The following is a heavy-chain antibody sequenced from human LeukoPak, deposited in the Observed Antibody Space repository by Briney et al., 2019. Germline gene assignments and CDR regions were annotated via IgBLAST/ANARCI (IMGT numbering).Heavy chain of an antibody. J-gene: IGHJ4*02. CDR2: ITSSSSYT. CDR3: AREVQESLDY. Sequence: PGGSLRLSCAAPGITFSNYNMNWVRQAPGKGLEWISSITSSSSYTFYADSVKGRFTISRDNAKNSLYLQMNSLRAEDTAVYYCAREVQESLDYWGQGTLVTVSS. D-gene: IGHD3-10*01. CDR1: GITFSNYN. V-gene: IGHV3-21*04.